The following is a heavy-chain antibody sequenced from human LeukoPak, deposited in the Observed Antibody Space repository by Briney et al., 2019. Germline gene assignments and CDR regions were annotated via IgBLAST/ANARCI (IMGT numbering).Heavy chain of an antibody. CDR2: INPSGGST. J-gene: IGHJ3*02. CDR3: ARDRGSGWYGGYAFDI. D-gene: IGHD6-19*01. V-gene: IGHV1-46*01. Sequence: ASVKVSCKASGYTFTSYYMHWVRQAPGQGLEWMGIINPSGGSTSYAQKFQGRVTMTRDTSTSTVYMELSSLRSDDTAVYYCARDRGSGWYGGYAFDIWGQGTMVTVSS. CDR1: GYTFTSYY.